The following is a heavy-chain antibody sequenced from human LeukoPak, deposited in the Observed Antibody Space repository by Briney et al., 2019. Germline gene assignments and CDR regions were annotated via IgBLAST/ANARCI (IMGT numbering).Heavy chain of an antibody. CDR1: GFTFSSYA. CDR3: ARDVNHYDSSVDY. CDR2: ISSSGSTI. D-gene: IGHD3-22*01. V-gene: IGHV3-48*04. Sequence: GRSLRLSCAASGFTFSSYAMHWVRQAPGKGLEWVSYISSSGSTIYYADSVKGRFTISRDNAKNSLYLQMNSLRAEDTAVYYCARDVNHYDSSVDYWGQGTLVTVSS. J-gene: IGHJ4*02.